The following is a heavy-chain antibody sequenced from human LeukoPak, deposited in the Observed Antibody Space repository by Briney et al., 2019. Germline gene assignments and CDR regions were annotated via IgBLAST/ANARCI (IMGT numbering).Heavy chain of an antibody. Sequence: PSETLSLTCTVSGGPISLSYWSWIRHPPGKGLEWIGYIYTSGSTNYNPSLESRVTIPRDTSKNQLSRMLSSVGAADRAVYYCARFENVYHYYYMDVWGRGTTVGVSS. CDR1: GGPISLSY. V-gene: IGHV4-4*08. CDR2: IYTSGST. D-gene: IGHD5/OR15-5a*01. CDR3: ARFENVYHYYYMDV. J-gene: IGHJ6*03.